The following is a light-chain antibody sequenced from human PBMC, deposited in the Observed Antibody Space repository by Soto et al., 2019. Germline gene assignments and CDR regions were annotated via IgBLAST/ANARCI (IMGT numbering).Light chain of an antibody. Sequence: DIQLTQSPSFLSASVGDRVTITCRASQGISSYLAWYQQKPGKAPKLLIYAASSLQSGVPSRFSGSGSGTDFTLTISSLQPEDFATYYCQQSYSTPRTFGPGTKVDIK. CDR1: QGISSY. CDR2: AAS. V-gene: IGKV1-39*01. J-gene: IGKJ3*01. CDR3: QQSYSTPRT.